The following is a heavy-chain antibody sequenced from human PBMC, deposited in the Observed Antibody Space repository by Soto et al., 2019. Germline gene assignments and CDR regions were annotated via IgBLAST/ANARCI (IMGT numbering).Heavy chain of an antibody. J-gene: IGHJ4*02. Sequence: PGGSLRLSCAASGFTFSSYAMHWVRQAPGKGLEWVAVISYDGSNKYYADSVKGRFTISRDNSKNTLYLQMNSLRAEDTAVYYCARDDPHVSFDYWGQGTLVTVSS. V-gene: IGHV3-30-3*01. CDR3: ARDDPHVSFDY. CDR2: ISYDGSNK. CDR1: GFTFSSYA.